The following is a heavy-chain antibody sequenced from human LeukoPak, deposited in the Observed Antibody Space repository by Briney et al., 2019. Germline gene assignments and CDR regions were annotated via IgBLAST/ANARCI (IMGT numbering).Heavy chain of an antibody. CDR3: ARIGPILGAAWVDY. D-gene: IGHD3-3*02. V-gene: IGHV4-28*01. CDR2: IFYAGST. J-gene: IGHJ4*02. CDR1: GYSISSNHW. Sequence: NPSDTLSLTCAVSGYSISSNHWWGWIRPPPGKGLEWIGYIFYAGSTYYNPSLKSRVTMSGDKSKNKFSLRLSSVTAVDTAVYYCARIGPILGAAWVDYWGQGTLVSVSS.